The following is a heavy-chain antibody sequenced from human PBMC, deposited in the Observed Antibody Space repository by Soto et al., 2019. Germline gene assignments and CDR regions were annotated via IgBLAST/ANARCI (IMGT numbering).Heavy chain of an antibody. J-gene: IGHJ4*02. V-gene: IGHV3-23*01. D-gene: IGHD6-19*01. CDR3: AKTYSSGAIAHS. CDR1: GFTCINYA. CDR2: ISGTGDST. Sequence: EVQLLESGGGLVQPGGSLRLSCSASGFTCINYAMRWVREAPGKGLEWVSSISGTGDSTYYADSVRGRFTVSRDNSKNTLYLQMNSLGAEDTAIYYCAKTYSSGAIAHSWGQGTLVTVSS.